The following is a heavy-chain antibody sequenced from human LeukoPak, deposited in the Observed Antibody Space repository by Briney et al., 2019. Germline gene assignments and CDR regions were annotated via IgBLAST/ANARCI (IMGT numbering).Heavy chain of an antibody. D-gene: IGHD6-13*01. V-gene: IGHV1-46*01. J-gene: IGHJ4*02. CDR1: GNTFTRYG. CDR2: INPSGGST. Sequence: ASVKVSCKASGNTFTRYGMNWVRQAPGQGLEWMGIINPSGGSTSYAQKFQGRVTMTRDTSTSTVYMELSSLRSEDTAVYYCARAGYSSSWYGNRFDYWGQGTLVTVSS. CDR3: ARAGYSSSWYGNRFDY.